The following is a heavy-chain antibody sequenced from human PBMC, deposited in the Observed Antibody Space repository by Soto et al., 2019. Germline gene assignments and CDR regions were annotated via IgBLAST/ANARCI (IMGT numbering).Heavy chain of an antibody. V-gene: IGHV3-23*01. D-gene: IGHD3-10*01. Sequence: GGSLRLSCVASGLTFGSRAMSWVRQAPGEGLQWVSTITDTGGDAKYADSVRGRFVISRDNSKKTLYLQMTSLTAEDSAMYYCARGSTDSYPGSRIFGFWGRGTLVTVSS. CDR3: ARGSTDSYPGSRIFGF. J-gene: IGHJ4*02. CDR2: ITDTGGDA. CDR1: GLTFGSRA.